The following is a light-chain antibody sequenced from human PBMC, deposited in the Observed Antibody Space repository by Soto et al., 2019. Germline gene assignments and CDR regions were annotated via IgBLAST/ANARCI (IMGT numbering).Light chain of an antibody. CDR3: QQSYSTHQT. CDR2: AAS. Sequence: DIQMTQCPSSLSASVGDRVTITCLASQSISSYLNWYQQKPGKAPKLLIYAASSLQSGVPSRFSGSGSGTDLTLTTSTLQPEDFATYYCQQSYSTHQTFGRWTKVDIX. V-gene: IGKV1-39*01. CDR1: QSISSY. J-gene: IGKJ1*01.